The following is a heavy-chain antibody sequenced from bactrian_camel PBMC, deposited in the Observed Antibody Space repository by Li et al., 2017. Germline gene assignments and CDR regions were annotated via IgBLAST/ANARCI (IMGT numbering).Heavy chain of an antibody. V-gene: IGHV3S26*01. CDR3: ATDVCVAHATWSPPSYSDEYKY. J-gene: IGHJ4*01. CDR2: IDSDGST. D-gene: IGHD1*01. CDR1: GYTYSSYC. Sequence: HVQLVESGGGSVQAGGSLRLSCAASGYTYSSYCMGWFRQAPGKEREGVAAIDSDGSTSYADSVKGRFTISKDNAKNTLYLQMNSLKPEDTAMYFCATDVCVAHATWSPPSYSDEYKYWGQGTQVTVS.